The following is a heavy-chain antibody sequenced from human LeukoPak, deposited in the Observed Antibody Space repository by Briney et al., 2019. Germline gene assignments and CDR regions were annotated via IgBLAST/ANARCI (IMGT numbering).Heavy chain of an antibody. CDR3: ARDSSSWYVNWFDP. Sequence: GGSLRLSCAASGFTFSSYGMHWVRQAPGKGLEWVAVIWYDGSNKYYADSVKGRFTISRDNSKNTLYLQMNSLRAEDTAVYYCARDSSSWYVNWFDPWGQGTLVTVSS. CDR1: GFTFSSYG. CDR2: IWYDGSNK. V-gene: IGHV3-33*01. D-gene: IGHD6-13*01. J-gene: IGHJ5*02.